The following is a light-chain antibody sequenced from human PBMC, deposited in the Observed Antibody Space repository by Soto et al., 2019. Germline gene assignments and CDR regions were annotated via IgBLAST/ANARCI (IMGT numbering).Light chain of an antibody. CDR2: EVS. Sequence: QSALTQPASVSGSPGQSITISCTGTSSGVGSYNFVSWYQQHPGKAPKFMIYEVSKRPSGVSDRFSGSKSGNTASLTISGLQAEDEADYYCCSYADNTVVFGGGTKLTVL. CDR3: CSYADNTVV. CDR1: SSGVGSYNF. J-gene: IGLJ2*01. V-gene: IGLV2-23*02.